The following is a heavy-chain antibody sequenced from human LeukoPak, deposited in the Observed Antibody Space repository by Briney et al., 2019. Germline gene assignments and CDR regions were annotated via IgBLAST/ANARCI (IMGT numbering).Heavy chain of an antibody. CDR2: LSGRSDSI. J-gene: IGHJ4*02. CDR1: GFTFTIYG. D-gene: IGHD3-22*01. CDR3: ARDFRYRDSSGYYSYDY. Sequence: GGSLRLSCAASGFTFTIYGMNWLRQAPGKGLEWVSYLSGRSDSIYYAESVKGRFTISRDNARNSLYLQMNSLRDEDTAVYYCARDFRYRDSSGYYSYDYWGQGTLVTVSS. V-gene: IGHV3-48*02.